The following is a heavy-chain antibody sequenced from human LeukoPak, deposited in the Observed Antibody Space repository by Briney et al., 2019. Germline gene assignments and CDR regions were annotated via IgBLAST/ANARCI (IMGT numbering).Heavy chain of an antibody. Sequence: AGGSLRLSCAASGFTFSSYGMHWVRQAPGKGLEWVAVIWYDGSNKYYADSVKGRFTISRDNSKNTLYLQMNSLRVEDTAVYYCGRGGVPGAMDVWGQGTTVTVAS. J-gene: IGHJ6*02. CDR1: GFTFSSYG. D-gene: IGHD3-10*01. CDR2: IWYDGSNK. V-gene: IGHV3-33*01. CDR3: GRGGVPGAMDV.